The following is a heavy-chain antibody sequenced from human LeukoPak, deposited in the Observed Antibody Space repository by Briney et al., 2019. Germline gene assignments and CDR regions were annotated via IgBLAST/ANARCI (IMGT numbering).Heavy chain of an antibody. CDR2: INHSGST. V-gene: IGHV4-34*01. CDR1: GGSFSGYY. D-gene: IGHD6-13*01. CDR3: ASPAGGEYSSSWYYDY. J-gene: IGHJ4*02. Sequence: SETLSLTCAVYGGSFSGYYWSWIRQPPGKGLEWIGEINHSGSTNYNPSLKSRVTISVDTSKNQFSLKLSSVTAADTAVYYCASPAGGEYSSSWYYDYWGQGTLVTVSS.